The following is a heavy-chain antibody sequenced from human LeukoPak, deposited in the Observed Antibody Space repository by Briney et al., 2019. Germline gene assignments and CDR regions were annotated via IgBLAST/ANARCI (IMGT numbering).Heavy chain of an antibody. Sequence: GGSLRLSCAASGFTFRNYWMSWVRQAPGKGLEWVSYITTGSGTIYYADSVKGRFTISRDNAKNSLYLQMNSLRAEDTAVYYCARQPVSGYSYAMDVWGQGTTVTVSS. CDR3: ARQPVSGYSYAMDV. D-gene: IGHD5-12*01. J-gene: IGHJ6*02. CDR2: ITTGSGTI. V-gene: IGHV3-48*01. CDR1: GFTFRNYW.